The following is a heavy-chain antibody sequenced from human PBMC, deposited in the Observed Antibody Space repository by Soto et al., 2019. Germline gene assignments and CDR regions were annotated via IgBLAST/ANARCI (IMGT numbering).Heavy chain of an antibody. Sequence: QVQLVESGGGLVKPGGSLRLSCAASGFTFSDYYMSWIRQAPGKGLEWVSYISSSGSTIYYADSVKGRFTISRDNAKNSLYLQMNRLRAEDTAVYYCARDSRDYGEQELPSYYYYYYMDVWGTGTTVTGSS. CDR1: GFTFSDYY. CDR3: ARDSRDYGEQELPSYYYYYYMDV. J-gene: IGHJ6*03. CDR2: ISSSGSTI. V-gene: IGHV3-11*01. D-gene: IGHD4-17*01.